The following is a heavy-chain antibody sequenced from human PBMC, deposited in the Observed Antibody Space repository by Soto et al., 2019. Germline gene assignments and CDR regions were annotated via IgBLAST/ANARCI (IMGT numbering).Heavy chain of an antibody. CDR3: ARDGGGGYSLPRPFDY. V-gene: IGHV4-59*01. D-gene: IGHD5-12*01. J-gene: IGHJ4*02. CDR1: GPSISSYY. Sequence: XETLSLTCTVSGPSISSYYWSWIRQPPGKGLEWIGYIYYSGSTNYNPSLKSRVTISADTSKNQLSLKLSSVTAADTAVYYCARDGGGGYSLPRPFDYWGQGTLVTVSS. CDR2: IYYSGST.